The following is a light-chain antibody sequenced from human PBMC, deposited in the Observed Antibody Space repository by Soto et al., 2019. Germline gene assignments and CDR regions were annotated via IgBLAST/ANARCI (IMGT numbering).Light chain of an antibody. V-gene: IGKV3-11*01. CDR1: QGVGNY. Sequence: EIVLTQSPATLSLSPGERATLSCKTSQGVGNYLAWYQHKPGQAPKLLIYDASNRATGIPARFSGSGSGTEFTLTISSLEPEDFAVYYCQHRSDWPQLSFGGGTKVEIK. J-gene: IGKJ4*01. CDR2: DAS. CDR3: QHRSDWPQLS.